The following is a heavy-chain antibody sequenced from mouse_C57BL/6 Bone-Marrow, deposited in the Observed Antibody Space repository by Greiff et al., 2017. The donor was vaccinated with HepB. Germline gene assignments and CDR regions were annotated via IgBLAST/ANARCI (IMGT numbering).Heavy chain of an antibody. CDR2: IWSGGST. J-gene: IGHJ4*01. V-gene: IGHV2-2*01. Sequence: VQLQQSGPGLVQPSQSLSITCTVSGFSLTSYGVHWVRQSPGKGLEWLGVIWSGGSTDYNAAFISRLSISKDNSKSQVFFKMNSLRADDTAIYYCARNPPDGYLYYYAMDYWGQGTSVTVSS. CDR3: ARNPPDGYLYYYAMDY. D-gene: IGHD2-3*01. CDR1: GFSLTSYG.